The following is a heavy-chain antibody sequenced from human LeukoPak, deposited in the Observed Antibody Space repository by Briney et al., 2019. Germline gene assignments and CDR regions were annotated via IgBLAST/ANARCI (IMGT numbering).Heavy chain of an antibody. J-gene: IGHJ4*02. CDR3: ARDAGSGWSHFDY. Sequence: GGSLRLSCAASGFTFSSYEMNWVRQAPGKGLVWVSHLNSDGSSTTYADSVKGRFTISRDNAKNTLYLQMNSLRAEDAAVYYCARDAGSGWSHFDYWGQGTLVTVSS. CDR2: LNSDGSST. D-gene: IGHD6-19*01. V-gene: IGHV3-74*01. CDR1: GFTFSSYE.